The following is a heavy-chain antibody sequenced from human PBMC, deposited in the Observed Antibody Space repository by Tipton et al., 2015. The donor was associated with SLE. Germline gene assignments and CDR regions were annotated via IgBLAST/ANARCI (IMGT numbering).Heavy chain of an antibody. CDR3: AREAGLSSRSYYHGYMDV. D-gene: IGHD6-13*01. V-gene: IGHV4-38-2*02. Sequence: TLSLTCTVSGDSISRSYWGWIRQPPGKGLEWIGSIYHSGSTYYNPSLKSRVTISVDTSKNQFSLKLSSVTAADTAVYYCAREAGLSSRSYYHGYMDVWGKGTTVTISS. CDR2: IYHSGST. J-gene: IGHJ6*03. CDR1: GDSISRSY.